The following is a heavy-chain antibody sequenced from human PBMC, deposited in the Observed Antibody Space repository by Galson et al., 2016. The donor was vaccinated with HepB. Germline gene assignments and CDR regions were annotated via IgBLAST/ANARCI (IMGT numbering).Heavy chain of an antibody. CDR2: INHDGGT. J-gene: IGHJ1*01. CDR1: GGSFSNYY. V-gene: IGHV4-34*01. D-gene: IGHD6-19*01. CDR3: AGEPLDSHSGGWYRHLRKWGFQH. Sequence: SETLSLTCAVSGGSFSNYYWSWIRQTPEKGLEWIAEINHDGGTNYNPSLRSRVTISEDTSKNHFSLNLTSVTAADTAVYYCAGEPLDSHSGGWYRHLRKWGFQHWGQGTLVVVSS.